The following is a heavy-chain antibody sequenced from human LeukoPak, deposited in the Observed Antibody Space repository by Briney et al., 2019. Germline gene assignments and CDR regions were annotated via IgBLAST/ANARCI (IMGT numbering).Heavy chain of an antibody. V-gene: IGHV3-7*01. Sequence: GGSLRLSCAASGFTFSSYWMSWVRQAPGKGLEWVANIKQDGSEKYYVDSVKGRFTISRDNAKNSLSLQMNSLRAEDTAVYYCATLTHMGCIDYWGQGTLVTVSS. CDR3: ATLTHMGCIDY. CDR2: IKQDGSEK. CDR1: GFTFSSYW. J-gene: IGHJ4*02.